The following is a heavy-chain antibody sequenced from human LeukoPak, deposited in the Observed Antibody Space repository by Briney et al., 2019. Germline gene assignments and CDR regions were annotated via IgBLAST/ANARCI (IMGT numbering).Heavy chain of an antibody. Sequence: GESLKISCKGSGYSFTSSWIGWVRQMPGKGLEWMGRIDPSDSYTNFSPSFQGHVTISADKSISTAYLQWSSLKASDTAMYYCARADINWFDPWGQGTLVTVSS. CDR1: GYSFTSSW. CDR2: IDPSDSYT. V-gene: IGHV5-10-1*01. CDR3: ARADINWFDP. J-gene: IGHJ5*02.